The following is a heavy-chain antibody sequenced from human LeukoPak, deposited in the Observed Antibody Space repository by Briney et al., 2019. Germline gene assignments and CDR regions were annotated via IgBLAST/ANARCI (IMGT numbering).Heavy chain of an antibody. CDR3: ARRSSGYDLDY. V-gene: IGHV1-46*01. CDR1: GYTFTSYY. CDR2: INPSGGST. Sequence: ASVRVSCKASGYTFTSYYMHWVRQAPGQGLEWMGIINPSGGSTSYARKFQGRVTMTRDTSTSTVYMELSSLRSEDTAVYYCARRSSGYDLDYWGQGTLVTVSS. J-gene: IGHJ4*02. D-gene: IGHD5-12*01.